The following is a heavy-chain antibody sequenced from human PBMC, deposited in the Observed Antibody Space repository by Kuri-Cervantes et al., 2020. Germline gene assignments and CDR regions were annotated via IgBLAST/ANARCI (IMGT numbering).Heavy chain of an antibody. V-gene: IGHV3-30-3*01. Sequence: GESLKISCAASGFTFSNYAMSWVRQAPGKGLEWVAVISYDGSNKYYADSVKGRFTISRDNSKNTLYLQMNSLRAEDTAVYYCARLWGRLGWWVTRTFDYWGQGTLVTVSS. J-gene: IGHJ4*02. CDR2: ISYDGSNK. CDR3: ARLWGRLGWWVTRTFDY. D-gene: IGHD2-15*01. CDR1: GFTFSNYA.